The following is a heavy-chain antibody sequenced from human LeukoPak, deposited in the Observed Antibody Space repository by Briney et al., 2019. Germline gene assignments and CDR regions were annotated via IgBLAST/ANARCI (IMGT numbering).Heavy chain of an antibody. CDR3: ARHSNVFGGLTVDY. CDR1: GGSISRSSYY. V-gene: IGHV4-39*01. CDR2: IYYSGNA. Sequence: SSETLSLTCAVFGGSISRSSYYWGWIRQPPGKGPEWIGAIYYSGNANYNPSLKSRVIISVDTSKNQFSLKLSSVTVADTAVYYCARHSNVFGGLTVDYWGQGTLVTVSS. J-gene: IGHJ4*02. D-gene: IGHD3-16*01.